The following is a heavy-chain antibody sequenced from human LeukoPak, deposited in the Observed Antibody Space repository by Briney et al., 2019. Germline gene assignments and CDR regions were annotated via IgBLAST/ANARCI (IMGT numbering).Heavy chain of an antibody. CDR2: IYHSGST. V-gene: IGHV4-30-2*01. Sequence: PSQTLSLTCAVSGGSISSGGYSWSWIRQPPGKGLEWIGYIYHSGSTYYNPSLKSRVTISVDRSKNQFSLKLSSVTAADTAVYYCARSTSGIAVAGPDYGMDVWGQGTTVTVSS. J-gene: IGHJ6*02. D-gene: IGHD6-19*01. CDR1: GGSISSGGYS. CDR3: ARSTSGIAVAGPDYGMDV.